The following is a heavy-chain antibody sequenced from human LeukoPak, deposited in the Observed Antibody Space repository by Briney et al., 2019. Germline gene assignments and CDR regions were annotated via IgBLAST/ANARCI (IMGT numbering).Heavy chain of an antibody. J-gene: IGHJ4*02. CDR1: GFTFDDYA. Sequence: GRSLRLSCAASGFTFDDYAMHWVRQAPGKGLEWVSGISWNSGSIGYADSVKGQFTISRDNAKNSLYLQMNSLRAEDTALYYCAKDSVPVAGTEAYFDYWGQGTLVTVSS. V-gene: IGHV3-9*01. CDR3: AKDSVPVAGTEAYFDY. D-gene: IGHD6-19*01. CDR2: ISWNSGSI.